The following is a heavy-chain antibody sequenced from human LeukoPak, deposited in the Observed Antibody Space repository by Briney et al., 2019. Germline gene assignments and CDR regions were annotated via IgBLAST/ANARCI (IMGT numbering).Heavy chain of an antibody. D-gene: IGHD1-26*01. Sequence: RGGPLRLSCVASGFMFSGCVMKWARRAPGKGVEWVSSISMSSRYLYDADPLRGPFTNTKDNAKNPLYLQMTSLRAEDAAVYYCAREDYSPENPTIDHWGQGTLVTASS. J-gene: IGHJ4*02. CDR1: GFMFSGCV. V-gene: IGHV3-21*01. CDR3: AREDYSPENPTIDH. CDR2: ISMSSRYL.